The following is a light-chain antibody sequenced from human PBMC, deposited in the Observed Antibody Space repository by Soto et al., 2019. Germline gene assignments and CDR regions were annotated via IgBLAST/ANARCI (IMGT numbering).Light chain of an antibody. Sequence: QLVLTQSPSASASLGASVKLTCTLSSGHSSYAIAWHQQQPEKGHRYLMKLNSDGSHSKGDGLPDRFSGSSSGAERYLTISSLQSEDEADYYCQTWGTGIQVFGGGTKVTVL. CDR2: LNSDGSH. V-gene: IGLV4-69*01. J-gene: IGLJ3*02. CDR1: SGHSSYA. CDR3: QTWGTGIQV.